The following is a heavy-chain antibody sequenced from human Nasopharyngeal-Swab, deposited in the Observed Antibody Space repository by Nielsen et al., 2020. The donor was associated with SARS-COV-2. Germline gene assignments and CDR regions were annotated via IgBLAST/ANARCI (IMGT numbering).Heavy chain of an antibody. CDR2: INPSGGST. CDR3: ARVATTVNYYYYGMDV. J-gene: IGHJ6*02. D-gene: IGHD4-11*01. CDR1: GYTFTSYY. Sequence: ASVKASCKASGYTFTSYYMHWVRQAPGQGLEWMGIINPSGGSTSYAQKFQGRVTMTRDTSTSTVYMELSSLRSEDTAVYYCARVATTVNYYYYGMDVWGQGTTVTVSS. V-gene: IGHV1-46*01.